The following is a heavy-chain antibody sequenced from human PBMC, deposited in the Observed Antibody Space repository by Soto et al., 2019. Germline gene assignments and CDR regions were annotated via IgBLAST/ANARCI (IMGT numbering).Heavy chain of an antibody. Sequence: GGSLRLSCAASGFTCSSYAMSWVRQAPGNGLEWVSAISGSGGSTYYADSVKGRFTISRDNSKNTLYLQMNSLRAEDTAVYYCARADLGYCISTSCYFDYWGQGTLVTVSS. CDR1: GFTCSSYA. J-gene: IGHJ4*02. CDR2: ISGSGGST. D-gene: IGHD2-2*01. CDR3: ARADLGYCISTSCYFDY. V-gene: IGHV3-23*01.